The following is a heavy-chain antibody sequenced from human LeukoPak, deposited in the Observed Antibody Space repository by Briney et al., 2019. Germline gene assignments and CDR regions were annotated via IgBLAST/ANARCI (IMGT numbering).Heavy chain of an antibody. CDR2: ISGSGGST. CDR1: GFTFSSYA. Sequence: PGGSLRLSCAASGFTFSSYAMSWVRQAPGKGLEWVSAISGSGGSTYYADSVKGRFTISRDNSKNTLYLQMNSLRAEDTAVYYCARPVAAAMEYYFDYWGQGTLVTVSS. J-gene: IGHJ4*02. V-gene: IGHV3-23*01. D-gene: IGHD2-2*01. CDR3: ARPVAAAMEYYFDY.